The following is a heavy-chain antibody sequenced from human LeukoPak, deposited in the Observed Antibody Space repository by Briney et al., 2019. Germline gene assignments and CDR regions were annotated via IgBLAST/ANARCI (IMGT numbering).Heavy chain of an antibody. CDR1: GFTFSSYA. J-gene: IGHJ4*02. CDR3: AKDRSDNKTWYAGSH. D-gene: IGHD2-8*01. CDR2: ISGSGGST. Sequence: GGSLRLSCAASGFTFSSYAMSWVRQAPGKGLEWVSAISGSGGSTYYADSVKGRFTISRDNSKNTLYLQMNSLRAEDTAVYYCAKDRSDNKTWYAGSHWGQGTLVTVSS. V-gene: IGHV3-23*01.